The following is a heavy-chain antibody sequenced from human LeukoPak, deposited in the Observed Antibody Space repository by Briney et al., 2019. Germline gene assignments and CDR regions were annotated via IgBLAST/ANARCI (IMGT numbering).Heavy chain of an antibody. CDR3: ARGGTLVVPAAASYYYYYYGMDV. J-gene: IGHJ6*02. D-gene: IGHD2-2*01. V-gene: IGHV4-59*08. CDR1: GGSISSYY. Sequence: RASETLSLTCTVSGGSISSYYWSWIRQPPGKGLEWIGYIYYSGSTYYNPSLKSRVTISVDTSKNQFPLKLSSVTAADTAVYYCARGGTLVVPAAASYYYYYYGMDVWGQGTTVTVSS. CDR2: IYYSGST.